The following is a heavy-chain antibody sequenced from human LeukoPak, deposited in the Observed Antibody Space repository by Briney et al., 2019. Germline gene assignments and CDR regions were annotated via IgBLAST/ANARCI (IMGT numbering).Heavy chain of an antibody. CDR2: VSAYNGNT. J-gene: IGHJ5*02. Sequence: ASVKVSCKASGYTFTSYGISWVRQAPGQGLEWMGWVSAYNGNTNYSQKLQGRVTMTTDTSTSTAYMVLRSLRSDDTAVYYCARGPLDDIAAAGTDWFDPWGQGTLVTVSS. CDR1: GYTFTSYG. D-gene: IGHD6-13*01. V-gene: IGHV1-18*01. CDR3: ARGPLDDIAAAGTDWFDP.